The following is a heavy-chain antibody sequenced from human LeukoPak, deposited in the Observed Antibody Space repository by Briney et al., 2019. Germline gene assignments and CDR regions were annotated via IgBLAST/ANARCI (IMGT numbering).Heavy chain of an antibody. V-gene: IGHV4-59*01. J-gene: IGHJ4*02. CDR3: ATTNRDNFGDYYFDY. Sequence: SETLSLTCTVSGGSISTYYWSWIRRPPGKGLEWIGYMYYSGSTDYNPSLKSRVTISVDTSKNQFSLKLSSVTAADTAVYYCATTNRDNFGDYYFDYWGQGTLVTVSS. CDR1: GGSISTYY. CDR2: MYYSGST. D-gene: IGHD4-17*01.